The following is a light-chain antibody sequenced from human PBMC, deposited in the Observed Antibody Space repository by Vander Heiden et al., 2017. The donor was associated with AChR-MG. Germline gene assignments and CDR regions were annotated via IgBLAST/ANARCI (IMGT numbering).Light chain of an antibody. V-gene: IGKV1-5*03. J-gene: IGKJ3*01. CDR1: QDINSW. CDR2: KAS. CDR3: QEDHTFPFT. Sequence: DIQMTQSPSTLSASVGDRITITCRASQDINSWLAWYQQKPGKAPELLIYKASSLQDEAPSRFSGGRSGTEFTLTISSLQPDDFATFYCQEDHTFPFTFGHGTQVDIK.